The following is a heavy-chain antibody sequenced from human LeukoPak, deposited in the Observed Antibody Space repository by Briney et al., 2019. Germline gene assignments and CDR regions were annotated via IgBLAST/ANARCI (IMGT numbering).Heavy chain of an antibody. CDR1: GYSFTTYG. D-gene: IGHD3-3*01. CDR2: INSNNGDT. V-gene: IGHV1-18*01. J-gene: IGHJ5*02. Sequence: ASVKVSCKASGYSFTTYGISWVRRAPGQGLEWMGWINSNNGDTNYAGKVQGRVTMTTDTSTSTAYMELRSLRSDDTAVYYCARWRGFTGSIDENWFDPWGQGTLVTVSS. CDR3: ARWRGFTGSIDENWFDP.